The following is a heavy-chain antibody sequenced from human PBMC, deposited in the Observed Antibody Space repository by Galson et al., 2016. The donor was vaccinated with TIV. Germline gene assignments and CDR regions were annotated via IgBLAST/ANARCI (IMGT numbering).Heavy chain of an antibody. CDR1: GFTFRNFW. CDR3: ARHVPCGGDCYYFDY. V-gene: IGHV3-7*03. CDR2: INEEDTEE. J-gene: IGHJ4*02. D-gene: IGHD2-21*01. Sequence: LRLSCAASGFTFRNFWMAWVRQAPGKGLEWVAHINEEDTEENYIDSVKGRFTISRDNAKNSLYLQMNNLRAEETALYLCARHVPCGGDCYYFDYWGRGTLVTVSS.